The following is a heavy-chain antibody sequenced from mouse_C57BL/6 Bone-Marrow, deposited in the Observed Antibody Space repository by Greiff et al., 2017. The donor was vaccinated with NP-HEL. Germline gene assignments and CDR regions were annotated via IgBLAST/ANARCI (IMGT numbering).Heavy chain of an antibody. J-gene: IGHJ2*01. D-gene: IGHD4-1*01. V-gene: IGHV1-53*01. CDR2: INPSNGGT. Sequence: QVQLKQPGTELVKPGASVKLSCKASGYTFTSYWMHWVKQRPGQGLEWIGNINPSNGGTNYNEKFKSKATLTVDKSSSTAYMQLSSLTSEDSAVYYCARGAGWDEELDYWGQGTTLTVSS. CDR1: GYTFTSYW. CDR3: ARGAGWDEELDY.